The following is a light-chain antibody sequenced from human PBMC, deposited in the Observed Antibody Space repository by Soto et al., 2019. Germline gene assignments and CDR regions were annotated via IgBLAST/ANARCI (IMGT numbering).Light chain of an antibody. Sequence: QSVLTQPPSVSGAPGQRVTISCTGSTSNIGAGYDVHWYQLLPGTAPKLLIYGNSDRPSGVPDRFSGSKSGSSASLAITGLQAHDEADYYCQCYDTSLSGSVFGGGTKLTVL. CDR2: GNS. V-gene: IGLV1-40*01. J-gene: IGLJ2*01. CDR3: QCYDTSLSGSV. CDR1: TSNIGAGYD.